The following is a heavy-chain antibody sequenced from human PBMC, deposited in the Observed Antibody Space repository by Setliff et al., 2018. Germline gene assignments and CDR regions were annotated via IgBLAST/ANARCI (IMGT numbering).Heavy chain of an antibody. CDR1: GGSISNSTFY. D-gene: IGHD6-6*01. J-gene: IGHJ4*02. CDR2: INYYGSIFDDGTTYST. CDR3: ARGRNIAARLFDS. Sequence: SETLSLTCTVSGGSISNSTFYWGWIRQPPGKGLEWIGSINYYGSIFDDGTTYSTYYNPSLKSRVTLSVDTPKNQFSLELTSVTAADAAVYYCARGRNIAARLFDSWGQGTQVTVSS. V-gene: IGHV4-39*07.